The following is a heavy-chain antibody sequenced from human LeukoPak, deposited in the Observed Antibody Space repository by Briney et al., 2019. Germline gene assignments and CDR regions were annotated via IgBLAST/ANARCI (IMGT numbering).Heavy chain of an antibody. J-gene: IGHJ4*02. CDR1: GFTFSSYS. V-gene: IGHV3-21*01. Sequence: GGSLRLSCAASGFTFSSYSMNWVRQAPGKGLEWVSSISSSSSYIYYADSVKGRFTISRDNAKNSLYLQMNSLRAEDTAVYYCARDMDYYDSSGYSPSLDYWGQGTLVTVSS. D-gene: IGHD3-22*01. CDR2: ISSSSSYI. CDR3: ARDMDYYDSSGYSPSLDY.